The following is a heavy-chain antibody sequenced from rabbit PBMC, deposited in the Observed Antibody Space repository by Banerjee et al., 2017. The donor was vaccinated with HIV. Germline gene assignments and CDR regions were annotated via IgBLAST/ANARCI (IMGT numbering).Heavy chain of an antibody. Sequence: QEQLEESGGGLVQPEGSLTLTCTASGFSFSSSYYMCWVRPAPGKGLEWIACIYAGSSGSTYYANWAKGRFTISRTSSTTVTLQLNSLTAADTATYFCARDLAGVIGWNFNLWGPGTLVTVS. CDR2: IYAGSSGST. V-gene: IGHV1S45*01. CDR1: GFSFSSSYY. J-gene: IGHJ4*01. CDR3: ARDLAGVIGWNFNL. D-gene: IGHD4-1*01.